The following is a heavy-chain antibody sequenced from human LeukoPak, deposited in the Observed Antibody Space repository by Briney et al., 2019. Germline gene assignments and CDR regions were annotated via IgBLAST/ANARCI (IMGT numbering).Heavy chain of an antibody. J-gene: IGHJ4*02. CDR3: ATQGISSGWYDFDY. CDR1: GYTLTELS. V-gene: IGHV1-24*01. CDR2: FDPEDGET. Sequence: VASVKVSCKVSGYTLTELSMHWVRQAPGKGLEWMGGFDPEDGETIYAQKFQGRVTMTEDTSTDTAYMELSSLRSEDTAVYYCATQGISSGWYDFDYRGQGTLVTVSS. D-gene: IGHD6-19*01.